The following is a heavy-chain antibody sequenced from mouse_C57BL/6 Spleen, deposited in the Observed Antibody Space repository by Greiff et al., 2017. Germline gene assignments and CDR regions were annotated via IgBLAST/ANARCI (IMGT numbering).Heavy chain of an antibody. CDR3: ARGYFDV. V-gene: IGHV1-52*01. CDR2: IDPSDRET. J-gene: IGHJ1*03. CDR1: GYTFTSYW. Sequence: QVQLQQPGAELVRPGSSVKLSCKASGYTFTSYWMHWVKQRPIQGLEWIGNIDPSDRETHYNQKFKDKATLTVDKSSSTAYMQLSSLTSEDSAVYYCARGYFDVWGTGTTVTVSS.